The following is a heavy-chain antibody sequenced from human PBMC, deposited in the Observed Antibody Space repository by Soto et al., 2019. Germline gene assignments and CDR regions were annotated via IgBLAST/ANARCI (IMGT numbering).Heavy chain of an antibody. D-gene: IGHD3-9*01. Sequence: SETLSLNCIVSCFSISGSYWSWIRKPPGMGLEWIGYIYYSGSTNYNPSLKSRVTMSVDTSMIQFSLRLSSVTAADTAVYYCARGGDILTGYHYYYYGMDVWGQGTTVT. J-gene: IGHJ6*02. CDR3: ARGGDILTGYHYYYYGMDV. V-gene: IGHV4-59*01. CDR2: IYYSGST. CDR1: CFSISGSY.